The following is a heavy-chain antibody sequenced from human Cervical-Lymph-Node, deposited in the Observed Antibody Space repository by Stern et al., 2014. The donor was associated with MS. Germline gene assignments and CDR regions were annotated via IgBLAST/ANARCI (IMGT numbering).Heavy chain of an antibody. CDR3: AREPQGGAWYYGMDV. J-gene: IGHJ6*02. V-gene: IGHV3-21*06. Sequence: EVQLVESGGGLVKPGGSLLLSCAASGFPFSSHSMNWVRQAPGKGLEWVSSISSGGSFYAESVQGRFPISRDNAKDSLFLQMNSLRVDDTAVYYCAREPQGGAWYYGMDVWGQGTTVTVSS. CDR2: ISSGGS. CDR1: GFPFSSHS. D-gene: IGHD1-26*01.